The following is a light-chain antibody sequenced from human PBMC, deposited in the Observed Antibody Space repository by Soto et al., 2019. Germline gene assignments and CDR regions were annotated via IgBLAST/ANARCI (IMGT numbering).Light chain of an antibody. V-gene: IGKV1-5*01. Sequence: DIQMTQSPSTLSASVGERVTITCRASRSISSWLAWYQQKPGKAPNLLIYAASSLETGVPSRFSGSGSGTEFTITISSLQPDDFATYYCQQYNSYWTFGQGTKVEIK. J-gene: IGKJ1*01. CDR2: AAS. CDR3: QQYNSYWT. CDR1: RSISSW.